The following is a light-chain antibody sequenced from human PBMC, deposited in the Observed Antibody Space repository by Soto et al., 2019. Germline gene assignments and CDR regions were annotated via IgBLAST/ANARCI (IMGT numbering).Light chain of an antibody. J-gene: IGKJ1*01. CDR1: QSVSSSY. Sequence: IVLTQSPAILALSPGDRATLSCRASQSVSSSYLAWYQHKPGQAPRLLIHGASSRVTGIPDRFSGSGSGTDFTLTISRLESEDFAVYFCQQYDSSPRTFGQGTKVDIK. V-gene: IGKV3-20*01. CDR3: QQYDSSPRT. CDR2: GAS.